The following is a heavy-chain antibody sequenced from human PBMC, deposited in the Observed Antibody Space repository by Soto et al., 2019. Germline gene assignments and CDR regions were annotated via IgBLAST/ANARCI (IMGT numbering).Heavy chain of an antibody. V-gene: IGHV1-69*06. CDR3: ARGDGFNWSFDL. D-gene: IGHD1-26*01. CDR1: GGTFSNYA. Sequence: QVHLVQSGAEVKKPGSSVRVSCRGSGGTFSNYAISWVRQAPGQGLEWMGGIIPIFGSPYYAQMFQGRVTITADNSATTANLELRSLRPEDTAVYYCARGDGFNWSFDLWGRGTLVTVSS. CDR2: IIPIFGSP. J-gene: IGHJ2*01.